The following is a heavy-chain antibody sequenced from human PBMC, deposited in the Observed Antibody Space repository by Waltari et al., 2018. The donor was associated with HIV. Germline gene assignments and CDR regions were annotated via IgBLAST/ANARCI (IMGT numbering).Heavy chain of an antibody. Sequence: QVQLQESGPGLVKPSQTLSLTCTVSGGSISSGGYYWSWIRQHPGKGLEWIGYIYYSGSTNYNPSLKSRVTIAVDTSKNQFSLKLSSVTAADTAVYYCARDHATIFGGGGRDYGMDVWGQGTTVTVSS. V-gene: IGHV4-31*03. CDR3: ARDHATIFGGGGRDYGMDV. CDR2: IYYSGST. D-gene: IGHD3-3*01. J-gene: IGHJ6*02. CDR1: GGSISSGGYY.